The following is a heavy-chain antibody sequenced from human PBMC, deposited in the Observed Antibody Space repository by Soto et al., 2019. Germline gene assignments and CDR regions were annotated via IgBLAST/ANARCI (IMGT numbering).Heavy chain of an antibody. CDR2: IYYSVTT. Sequence: QVQLQESGPGLVKPSQTLSLTCTVSGGSISSGGYYWSWLRQNPGKGLEWIGYIYYSVTTNYNPSLKSRLTISLETSKNQFSLKLNSMTAADTAVYYCARDESATDAFEIWGQRTMVTVSS. D-gene: IGHD5-12*01. CDR3: ARDESATDAFEI. V-gene: IGHV4-31*03. J-gene: IGHJ3*02. CDR1: GGSISSGGYY.